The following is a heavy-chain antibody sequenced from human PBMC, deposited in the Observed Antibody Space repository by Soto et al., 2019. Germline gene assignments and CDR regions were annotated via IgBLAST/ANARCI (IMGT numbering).Heavy chain of an antibody. CDR3: AIFGGYCSGCSGYSGYAFAI. CDR1: GYTFTSYG. D-gene: IGHD2-15*01. Sequence: ASVKVSCKASGYTFTSYGISWVRQPPGQGLEWMGWISAYNGNTNYAQKLQGRVTMTTDTSTSTAYMELRSLRSYDTVVYYFAIFGGYCSGCSGYSGYAFAIWGRRTMVTGS. J-gene: IGHJ3*02. V-gene: IGHV1-18*01. CDR2: ISAYNGNT.